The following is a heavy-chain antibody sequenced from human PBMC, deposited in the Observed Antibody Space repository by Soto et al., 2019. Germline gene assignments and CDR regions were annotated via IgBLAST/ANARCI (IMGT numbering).Heavy chain of an antibody. CDR3: ARASSSWYRWFDP. CDR2: ISSSGSTI. J-gene: IGHJ5*02. V-gene: IGHV3-11*01. D-gene: IGHD6-13*01. Sequence: LRLSCAASGFTFSDYYMSWIRQAPGKGLEWVSYISSSGSTIYYADSVKGRFTISRDNAKNSLYLQMNSLRAEDTAVYYCARASSSWYRWFDPGAREPWSPSPQ. CDR1: GFTFSDYY.